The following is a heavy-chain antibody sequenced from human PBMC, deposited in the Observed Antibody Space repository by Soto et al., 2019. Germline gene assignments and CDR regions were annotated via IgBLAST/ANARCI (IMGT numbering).Heavy chain of an antibody. Sequence: QVHLQESGPGLVKPSQTLSLTCTVSGGAISSGDYYWSWIRKPPGKGLEWIGYIYYSSSTYYNPSLRRRVTISVDTSKTQFSLKLSSVTAADTAVYYCARVVVIEYYFDYWGQGTLVTVSS. D-gene: IGHD3-22*01. CDR1: GGAISSGDYY. V-gene: IGHV4-30-4*01. J-gene: IGHJ4*02. CDR3: ARVVVIEYYFDY. CDR2: IYYSSST.